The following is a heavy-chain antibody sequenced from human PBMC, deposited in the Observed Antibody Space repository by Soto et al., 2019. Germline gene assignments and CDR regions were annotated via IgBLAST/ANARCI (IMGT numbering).Heavy chain of an antibody. CDR1: GDSVSSNSAA. Sequence: SQTLSLTCAISGDSVSSNSAAWNWIRQSPSRGLEWLGRTYYRSKWYNDYAVSVKSRITINPDTSKNQFSLQLNSVTPEDTAVYYCARAYCFCGRYCAWPDWHSSCGQGTLVLVSS. CDR3: ARAYCFCGRYCAWPDWHSS. J-gene: IGHJ1*01. D-gene: IGHD2-15*01. CDR2: TYYRSKWYN. V-gene: IGHV6-1*01.